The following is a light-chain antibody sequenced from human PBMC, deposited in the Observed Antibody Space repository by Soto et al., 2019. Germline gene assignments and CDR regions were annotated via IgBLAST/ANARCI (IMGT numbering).Light chain of an antibody. CDR1: QSVLYNSNSKNY. V-gene: IGKV4-1*01. CDR2: WAS. J-gene: IGKJ4*01. Sequence: DIVMTQSPDSLAVSLGERATINCKSSQSVLYNSNSKNYLAWYQQKPGQPPKLLIYWASTRGSGVPDRFSGSGSGTDFTLTISSLQAEDVAVYYCQQYYSTPLTFGGGTKV. CDR3: QQYYSTPLT.